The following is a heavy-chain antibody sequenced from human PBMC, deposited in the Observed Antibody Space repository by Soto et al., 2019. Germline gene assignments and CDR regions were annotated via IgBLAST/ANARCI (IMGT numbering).Heavy chain of an antibody. CDR3: AESPWYGY. D-gene: IGHD6-13*01. V-gene: IGHV3-23*01. Sequence: GGSLRLSCAASGFTFSSYAMSWVRQAPGKGLEWVSAISGSSGSTYYADSVKGRFTISRDNSKNTLSLQMNSLRVEDTAVYYCAESPWYGYWGQGTQVTVSS. J-gene: IGHJ4*02. CDR1: GFTFSSYA. CDR2: ISGSSGST.